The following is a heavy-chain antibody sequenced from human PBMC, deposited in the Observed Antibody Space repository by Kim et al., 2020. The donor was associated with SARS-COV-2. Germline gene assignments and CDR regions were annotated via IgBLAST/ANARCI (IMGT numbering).Heavy chain of an antibody. CDR1: GYTLTELS. V-gene: IGHV1-24*01. Sequence: ASVKVSCKVSGYTLTELSMHWVRQAPGKGLEWMGGFDPEDGETIYAQKFQGRVTMTEDTSTDTAYMELSSLRSEDTAVYYCATDVYSSARFDYWGQGTLVTVSS. CDR2: FDPEDGET. J-gene: IGHJ4*02. CDR3: ATDVYSSARFDY. D-gene: IGHD6-25*01.